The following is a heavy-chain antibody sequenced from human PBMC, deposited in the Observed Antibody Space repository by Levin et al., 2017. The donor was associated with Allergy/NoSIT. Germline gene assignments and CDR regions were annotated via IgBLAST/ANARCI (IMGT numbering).Heavy chain of an antibody. Sequence: GGSLRLSCAASEFTFNYYDMNWVRQAPGKGLEWLSYISSSSSHIYYADSVRGRFTISRDNAKNSLYLQMNSLRAEGTAVYYCAKDGGRAARASSMDVWGQGTTVTVSS. CDR3: AKDGGRAARASSMDV. CDR1: EFTFNYYD. CDR2: ISSSSSHI. V-gene: IGHV3-21*05. J-gene: IGHJ6*02. D-gene: IGHD6-6*01.